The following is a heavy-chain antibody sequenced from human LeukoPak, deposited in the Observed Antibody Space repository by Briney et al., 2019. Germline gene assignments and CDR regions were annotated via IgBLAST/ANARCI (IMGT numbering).Heavy chain of an antibody. D-gene: IGHD6-6*01. CDR3: AREYSSSSGRRAFDI. CDR2: IYYSGST. J-gene: IGHJ3*02. V-gene: IGHV4-59*08. Sequence: PSETLSLTCTVPGGSISGYYWSWIRQPPGKGLECFGYIYYSGSTNYNPSLKSRLTISIDTSENQFSLKLSSVTAADTAVYYCAREYSSSSGRRAFDIWGQGTMVTVSS. CDR1: GGSISGYY.